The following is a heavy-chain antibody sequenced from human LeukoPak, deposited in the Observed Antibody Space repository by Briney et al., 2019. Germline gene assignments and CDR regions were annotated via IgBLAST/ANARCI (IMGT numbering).Heavy chain of an antibody. D-gene: IGHD5-18*01. V-gene: IGHV3-21*01. CDR2: ISSSSSSI. CDR3: ARASGDIVETATMGSH. J-gene: IGHJ4*02. CDR1: GFTFNSYS. Sequence: GGSLRLSCAASGFTFNSYSMNWVRQAPGKELEWVSSISSSSSSIYYADSVKGRFTISRDNAKNSLYLQMNSLRAEDTAVYYCARASGDIVETATMGSHWGQGTLVTVSS.